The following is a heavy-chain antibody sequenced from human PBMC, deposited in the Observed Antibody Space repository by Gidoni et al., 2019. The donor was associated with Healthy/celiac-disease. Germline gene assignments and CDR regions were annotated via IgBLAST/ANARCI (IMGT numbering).Heavy chain of an antibody. CDR3: ARATAAGYYYYGMDV. D-gene: IGHD6-13*01. Sequence: QVQLVQSGAEVKKPGASVKVSCKAPGYTFTGYYMHWVRQAPGQGLEWMGWINPNSGGTNYAQKFQGRVTMTRDTSISTAYMELSRLRSDDTAVYYCARATAAGYYYYGMDVWGQGTTVTVSS. CDR2: INPNSGGT. J-gene: IGHJ6*02. V-gene: IGHV1-2*02. CDR1: GYTFTGYY.